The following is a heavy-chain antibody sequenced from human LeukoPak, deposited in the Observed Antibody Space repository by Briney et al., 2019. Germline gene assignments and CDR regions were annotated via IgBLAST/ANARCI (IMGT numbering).Heavy chain of an antibody. Sequence: SVKVSCKASGGTFSSYAISWVRQAPGQGLEWMGGIIPIFGTANYAQKFQGRVTITTDESTSTAYMELSSLRSEDTAVYYCASVACSSTSCHRRGGAFDIWGQGTMVTVSS. CDR3: ASVACSSTSCHRRGGAFDI. CDR1: GGTFSSYA. V-gene: IGHV1-69*05. D-gene: IGHD2-2*01. CDR2: IIPIFGTA. J-gene: IGHJ3*02.